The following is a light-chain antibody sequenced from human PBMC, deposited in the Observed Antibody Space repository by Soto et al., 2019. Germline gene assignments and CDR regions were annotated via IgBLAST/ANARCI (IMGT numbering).Light chain of an antibody. V-gene: IGKV3-15*01. J-gene: IGKJ4*01. CDR1: QTISTD. CDR3: QQNNKWPPVT. CDR2: GAS. Sequence: GEGVTLSCRASQTISTDLAWYQQKPGQAPRLLIYGASTRATGVPDRFSGGGSGTEFTLTISSLQSEDFAFYYCQQNNKWPPVTFGGGTKVDIK.